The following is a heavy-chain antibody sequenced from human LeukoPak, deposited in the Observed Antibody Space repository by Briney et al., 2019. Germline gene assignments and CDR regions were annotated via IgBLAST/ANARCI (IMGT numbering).Heavy chain of an antibody. Sequence: ASVKVSCKASGGTFSSYAISWVRQAPGQGLEWMGGIIPIFGTANYAQKFQGRVTITADESTSTAYMELSSLRSEDTAVYYCARDQQPFYYYYYMDVWGKGTTVTVSS. D-gene: IGHD1/OR15-1a*01. V-gene: IGHV1-69*13. J-gene: IGHJ6*03. CDR3: ARDQQPFYYYYYMDV. CDR2: IIPIFGTA. CDR1: GGTFSSYA.